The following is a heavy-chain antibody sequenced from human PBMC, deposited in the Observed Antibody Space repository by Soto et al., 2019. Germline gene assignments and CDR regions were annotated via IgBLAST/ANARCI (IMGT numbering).Heavy chain of an antibody. CDR1: GYTFTSYG. CDR2: ISAYNGNT. D-gene: IGHD1-26*01. J-gene: IGHJ6*02. Sequence: ASVKVSCKASGYTFTSYGTSWVRQAPGQGLEWMGWISAYNGNTNYAQKLQGRVTMTTDTSTSTAYMELRSLRSDDTAVYYCARVNSGSSIYYYYYGMDVWGQGTTVTVSS. CDR3: ARVNSGSSIYYYYYGMDV. V-gene: IGHV1-18*01.